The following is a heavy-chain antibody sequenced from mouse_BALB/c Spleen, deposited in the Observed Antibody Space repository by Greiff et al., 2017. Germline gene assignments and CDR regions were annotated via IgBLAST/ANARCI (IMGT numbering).Heavy chain of an antibody. CDR3: ARDRGLRRDYYAMDY. CDR2: ISDGGSYT. J-gene: IGHJ4*01. V-gene: IGHV5-4*02. D-gene: IGHD2-4*01. CDR1: GFTFSDYY. Sequence: EVQLVESGGGLVKPGGSLKLSCAASGFTFSDYYMYWVRQTPEKRLEWVATISDGGSYTYYPDSVKGRFTISRDNAKNNLYLQMSSLKSEDTAMYYCARDRGLRRDYYAMDYWGQGTSVTVSS.